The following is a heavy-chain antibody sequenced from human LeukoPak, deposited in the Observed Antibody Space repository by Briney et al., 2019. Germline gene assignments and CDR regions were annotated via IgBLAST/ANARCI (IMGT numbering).Heavy chain of an antibody. CDR2: IYYSGST. Sequence: PSETLSLTCTVSGGSISSYYWSWIRQPPGKGLEWIGYIYYSGSTNYNPSLKSRVTISVDTSKNQFSLKLSSVTAADTAVYYRARDTPGGPSDYWGQGTLVTVSS. V-gene: IGHV4-59*01. J-gene: IGHJ4*02. D-gene: IGHD2-15*01. CDR3: ARDTPGGPSDY. CDR1: GGSISSYY.